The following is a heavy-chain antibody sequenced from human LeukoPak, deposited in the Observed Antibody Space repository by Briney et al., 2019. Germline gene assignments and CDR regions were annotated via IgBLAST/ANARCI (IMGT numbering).Heavy chain of an antibody. CDR1: GFTLTNYA. CDR2: ISGSGGTT. D-gene: IGHD6-13*01. Sequence: GGSLRLSCAASGFTLTNYAMGWVRQTPGKGLEWVSSISGSGGTTYYADSVKGRFTISRGNAKSSLYLEMNSLRVEDTAVYYCARGPRILAAGSYYFDYWGQGSLVTVSS. J-gene: IGHJ4*02. CDR3: ARGPRILAAGSYYFDY. V-gene: IGHV3-23*01.